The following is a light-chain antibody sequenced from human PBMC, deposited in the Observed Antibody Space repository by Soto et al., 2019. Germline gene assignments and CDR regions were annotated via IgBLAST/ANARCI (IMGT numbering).Light chain of an antibody. V-gene: IGKV1-8*01. CDR1: PGISSY. CDR3: EQYYSYPFT. Sequence: AIRMTQSPSSFSASTGDRVTITCRVSPGISSYLAWYQQKPGKAPKLLIYSASTLQNGVPSRFSGNGSGTDFNLNISSLHSQDFSNDYCEQYYSYPFTFGPGTKVDIK. CDR2: SAS. J-gene: IGKJ3*01.